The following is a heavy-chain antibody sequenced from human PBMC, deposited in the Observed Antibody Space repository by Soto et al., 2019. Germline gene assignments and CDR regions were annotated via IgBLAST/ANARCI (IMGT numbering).Heavy chain of an antibody. V-gene: IGHV6-1*01. CDR1: GDSVSRNGAA. D-gene: IGHD6-19*01. J-gene: IGHJ4*02. Sequence: SQTLSLTCAISGDSVSRNGAAWKWIRQTPSRGLEWLGRTCYRSKWDSEYADSVKSRMTINPDTSKNQFSLQLNSVNPEDTAVYYCARQSDSSGWFIFDYWGQGTPVTVSS. CDR2: TCYRSKWDS. CDR3: ARQSDSSGWFIFDY.